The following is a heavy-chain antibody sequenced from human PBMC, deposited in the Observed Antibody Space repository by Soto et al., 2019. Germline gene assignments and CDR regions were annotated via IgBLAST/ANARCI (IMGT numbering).Heavy chain of an antibody. CDR3: AVRYCYAFDI. J-gene: IGHJ3*02. CDR1: GGSISSYY. Sequence: SETLSLTCTVSGGSISSYYWSWIRQPPGKGLEWIGYIYYSGSTNYNPSLKSRVTISVDTSKNQFSLKLSSVTAADTAVYYCAVRYCYAFDIWGQGTMVTVSS. CDR2: IYYSGST. V-gene: IGHV4-59*01. D-gene: IGHD2-15*01.